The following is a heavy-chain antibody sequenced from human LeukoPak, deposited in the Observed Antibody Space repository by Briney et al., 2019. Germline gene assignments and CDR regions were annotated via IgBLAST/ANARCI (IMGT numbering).Heavy chain of an antibody. V-gene: IGHV1-2*02. CDR1: GYTFTGYY. CDR3: ARDGPLGAAIVSTSFDY. CDR2: INPNSGGT. J-gene: IGHJ4*02. D-gene: IGHD4/OR15-4a*01. Sequence: GASVKVSCKASGYTFTGYYMHWVRQAPGQGLEWMGWINPNSGGTNYAQKFQGRVTMTRDTSISTAYMELSRLRSDDTAVYYCARDGPLGAAIVSTSFDYWGQGTLVTVSS.